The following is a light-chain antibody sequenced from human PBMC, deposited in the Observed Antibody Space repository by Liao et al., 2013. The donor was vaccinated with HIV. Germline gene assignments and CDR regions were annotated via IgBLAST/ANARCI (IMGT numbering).Light chain of an antibody. CDR3: QAWDSSTHWV. V-gene: IGLV3-1*01. CDR1: KLGDKY. Sequence: SYELIQPPSVSVSPGQTANITCSGDKLGDKYACWYQQKPGQSPVLVIYQDTKRPSGIPERFSGSNSGNTATLTISGTQAMDEADYYCQAWDSSTHWVFGGGTKLTVL. CDR2: QDT. J-gene: IGLJ3*02.